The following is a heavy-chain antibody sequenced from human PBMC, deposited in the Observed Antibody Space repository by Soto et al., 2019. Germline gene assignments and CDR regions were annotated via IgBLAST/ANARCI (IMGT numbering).Heavy chain of an antibody. J-gene: IGHJ6*02. D-gene: IGHD3-3*01. CDR3: ARDPYYDFWSGYSYGMDV. CDR1: GFTFSSYS. CDR2: ISSSSSYI. V-gene: IGHV3-21*01. Sequence: EVQLVESGGGLVKPGGSLRLSCAASGFTFSSYSMNWVRQAPGKGLEWVSSISSSSSYIYYADSVKGRFTISRDNAQNSLYLQMNSLRAEDTAVYYCARDPYYDFWSGYSYGMDVRGQGTTVTVSS.